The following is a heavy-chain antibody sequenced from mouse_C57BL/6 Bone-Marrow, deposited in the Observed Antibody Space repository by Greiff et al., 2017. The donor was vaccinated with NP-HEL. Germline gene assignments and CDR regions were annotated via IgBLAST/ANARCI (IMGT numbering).Heavy chain of an antibody. J-gene: IGHJ2*01. V-gene: IGHV1-22*01. Sequence: VHVKQSGPELVKPGASVKMSCKASGYTFTDYNMHWVKQSHGKSLEWIGYINPNNGGTSYNQKFKGKATLTVNKSSSTAYMELRSLTSEDSAVYYCARGRDNWEGYWGQGTTLTVSS. CDR1: GYTFTDYN. CDR3: ARGRDNWEGY. CDR2: INPNNGGT. D-gene: IGHD4-1*01.